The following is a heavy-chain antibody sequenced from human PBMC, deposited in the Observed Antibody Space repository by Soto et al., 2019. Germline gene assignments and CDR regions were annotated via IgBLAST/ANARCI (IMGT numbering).Heavy chain of an antibody. V-gene: IGHV7-4-1*01. CDR1: GYTFTSYA. CDR2: INTNTGNP. D-gene: IGHD3-9*01. J-gene: IGHJ6*02. Sequence: GASVKVSCKASGYTFTSYAMNWVRQAPGQGLGWMGWINTNTGNPTYAQGFTGRFVFSLDTSVSTAYLQICSLKAEDTAVYYCASNYDILTGYSPYYYYGMDVWGQGTTVTVSS. CDR3: ASNYDILTGYSPYYYYGMDV.